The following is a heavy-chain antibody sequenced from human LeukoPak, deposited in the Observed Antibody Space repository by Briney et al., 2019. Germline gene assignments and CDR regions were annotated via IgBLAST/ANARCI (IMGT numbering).Heavy chain of an antibody. CDR1: GFTVSSNY. V-gene: IGHV3-53*01. CDR2: IYSGGST. CDR3: ARSGYDFWSGVIYYYYGMDV. Sequence: GGSLRLSCAASGFTVSSNYMSWVRQAPGKGLEWVSVIYSGGSTYYADSVKGRFTISRDNSKNTLYLQMNSLRAEDTAVYYCARSGYDFWSGVIYYYYGMDVWGQGTTVTVSS. J-gene: IGHJ6*02. D-gene: IGHD3-3*01.